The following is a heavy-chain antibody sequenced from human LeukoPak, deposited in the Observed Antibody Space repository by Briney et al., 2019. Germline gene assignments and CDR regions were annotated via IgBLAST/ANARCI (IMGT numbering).Heavy chain of an antibody. J-gene: IGHJ4*02. CDR3: ARGPYATLPDY. Sequence: GASVKVSCKASGYTFTSYDINWVRQATGQGLGWMGWMNPNSGNTGYAQKFQGRVTITRNTSISTAYKELSSLRSEDTAVYYCARGPYATLPDYWGQGTLVTVSS. CDR2: MNPNSGNT. V-gene: IGHV1-8*03. CDR1: GYTFTSYD.